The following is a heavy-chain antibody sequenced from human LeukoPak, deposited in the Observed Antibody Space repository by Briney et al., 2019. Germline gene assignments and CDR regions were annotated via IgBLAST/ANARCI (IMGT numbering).Heavy chain of an antibody. CDR1: GGSISSGGYY. CDR3: ARGGYYFYYGMDV. J-gene: IGHJ6*02. CDR2: IYYSGST. Sequence: PSQTLSLTCTVSGGSISSGGYYWSWIRQRPGKGLEWIGYIYYSGSTYYNPSLKSRVTISIDTSKNQFSLKLSSVTAADTAVYYCARGGYYFYYGMDVWGQGTTVTVSS. V-gene: IGHV4-31*03.